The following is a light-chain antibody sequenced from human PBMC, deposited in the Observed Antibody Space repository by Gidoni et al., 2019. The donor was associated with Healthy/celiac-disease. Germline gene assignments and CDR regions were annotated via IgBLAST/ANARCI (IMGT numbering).Light chain of an antibody. CDR2: AAS. CDR3: QHANSFPYT. CDR1: QGSSSW. J-gene: IGKJ2*01. Sequence: IQMIQSPSSVSASVGDRVTSTCRESQGSSSWLAWYQQKPETAPKLLIYAASSLHSGVPSRFSGSGAGTDFPLTISSLPPEDFATYCCQHANSFPYTFGQGTKLEIK. V-gene: IGKV1-12*01.